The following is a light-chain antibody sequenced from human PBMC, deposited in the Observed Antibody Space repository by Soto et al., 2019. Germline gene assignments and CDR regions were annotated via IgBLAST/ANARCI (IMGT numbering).Light chain of an antibody. V-gene: IGLV6-57*01. J-gene: IGLJ1*01. CDR1: SGSIASNF. Sequence: NFMLTQPPSVSESPGKTVTISCTRSSGSIASNFVQWSQQRPGSSPTTVIYQDNQRPSGVPHRFSGSIDRSSNSASLTISGLRTEDEAYYYCQSYDESSHVFGTGTKLTVL. CDR2: QDN. CDR3: QSYDESSHV.